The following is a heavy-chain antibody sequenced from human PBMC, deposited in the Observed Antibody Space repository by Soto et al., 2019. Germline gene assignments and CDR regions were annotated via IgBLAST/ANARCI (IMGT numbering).Heavy chain of an antibody. CDR1: GFSLSNTRMG. D-gene: IGHD5-18*01. CDR2: IFSNDAK. Sequence: QVTLKESGPVLVKPTETLTLTCTVSGFSLSNTRMGVSWIRQPPGKALEWLAHIFSNDAKSYRTSLKSRLTISKDTSKSQVVLTVTNMDPVDTATYYCARIRWIREYYFDYWGQGTLVAVSS. J-gene: IGHJ4*02. V-gene: IGHV2-26*01. CDR3: ARIRWIREYYFDY.